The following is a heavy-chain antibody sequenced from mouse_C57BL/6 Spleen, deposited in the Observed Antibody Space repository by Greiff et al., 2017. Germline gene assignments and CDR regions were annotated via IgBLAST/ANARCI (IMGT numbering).Heavy chain of an antibody. CDR3: TRSADFTTR. CDR1: GYTFTDYE. CDR2: IDPETGGT. Sequence: VQRVESGAELVRPGASVTLSCKASGYTFTDYEMHWVKQTPVHGLEWIGAIDPETGGTAYNQKFKGKAILTADKSSSTAYMELRSLTSEDSAVYYCTRSADFTTRWGQGTTLTVSS. V-gene: IGHV1-15*01. D-gene: IGHD1-1*01. J-gene: IGHJ2*01.